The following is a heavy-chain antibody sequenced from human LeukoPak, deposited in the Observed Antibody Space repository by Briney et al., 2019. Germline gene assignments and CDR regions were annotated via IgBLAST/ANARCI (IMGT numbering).Heavy chain of an antibody. CDR1: GFTFSNYE. V-gene: IGHV3-48*03. CDR3: ARRVPTASHFAY. D-gene: IGHD2-2*01. J-gene: IGHJ4*02. CDR2: ISSSGSTM. Sequence: GGSLRLSCAASGFTFSNYEMNWVRQAPGKGLEWVSYISSSGSTMFYEDSVKGRFTISRDNAKNSLYLQMNRLRAEDTAVYYCARRVPTASHFAYWGQGTLVTVPS.